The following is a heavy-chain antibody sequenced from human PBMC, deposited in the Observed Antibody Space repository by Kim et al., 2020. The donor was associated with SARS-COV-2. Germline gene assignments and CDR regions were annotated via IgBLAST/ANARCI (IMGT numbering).Heavy chain of an antibody. V-gene: IGHV6-1*01. CDR1: GDSVSSSNTT. D-gene: IGHD1-26*01. J-gene: IGHJ6*02. Sequence: SQTLSLTCAISGDSVSSSNTTWSWIRQSPSRGLEWLGRTYYKSKWYNDYGVSVRGRIMFNSDTSMNQVSLQLNAVTPEDAAVYYCARDQRRPLGVTNVYYGLDVWRQGTTVIVSS. CDR2: TYYKSKWYN. CDR3: ARDQRRPLGVTNVYYGLDV.